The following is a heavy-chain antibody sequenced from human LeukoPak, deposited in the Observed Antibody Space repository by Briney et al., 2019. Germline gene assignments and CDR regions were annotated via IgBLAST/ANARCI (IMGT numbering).Heavy chain of an antibody. Sequence: GGSLRLSCAASGFTFSSYAMHWVRQAPGKGLEWVAVISYDGSNKYYADSVKGRFTVSRDNSKNTPYLQMNSLRAEDTAVYYCARDCDFWSGYPSYGMDVWGQGTTVTVSS. CDR2: ISYDGSNK. CDR3: ARDCDFWSGYPSYGMDV. J-gene: IGHJ6*02. D-gene: IGHD3-3*01. V-gene: IGHV3-30-3*01. CDR1: GFTFSSYA.